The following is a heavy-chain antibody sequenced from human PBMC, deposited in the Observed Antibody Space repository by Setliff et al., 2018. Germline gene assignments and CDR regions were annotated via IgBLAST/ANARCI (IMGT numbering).Heavy chain of an antibody. CDR1: GFSFSDYS. J-gene: IGHJ1*01. D-gene: IGHD1-1*01. V-gene: IGHV3-21*01. CDR3: ARDHGELGQERRTHFFRH. CDR2: ISSSSTYI. Sequence: GESLKISCAASGFSFSDYSMNWVRQAPGKGLEWVSSISSSSTYIFYADSVRGRFTVSRDNAKNSLYLQMNSLRAEDTAVYYCARDHGELGQERRTHFFRHWGQGTLVTVSS.